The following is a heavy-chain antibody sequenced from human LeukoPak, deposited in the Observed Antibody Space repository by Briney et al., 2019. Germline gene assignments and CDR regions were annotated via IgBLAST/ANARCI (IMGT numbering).Heavy chain of an antibody. V-gene: IGHV4-59*01. D-gene: IGHD3-10*01. CDR3: ARDPYLLWFGELSERYFDL. Sequence: SETLSLTCTVSGGSISSYYWSWIRQPPGKGLEWIGYIYYSGSTNYNPSLKSRVTISVDTSENQFSLKLSSVTAADTAVYYCARDPYLLWFGELSERYFDLWGRGTLVTASS. CDR2: IYYSGST. CDR1: GGSISSYY. J-gene: IGHJ2*01.